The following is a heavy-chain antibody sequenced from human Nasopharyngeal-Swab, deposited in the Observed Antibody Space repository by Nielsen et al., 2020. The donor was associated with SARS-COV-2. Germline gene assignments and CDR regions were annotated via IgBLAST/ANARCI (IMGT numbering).Heavy chain of an antibody. CDR3: ARDLPGYSDGYDNFDS. V-gene: IGHV3-30*03. CDR1: GFTFSSYG. J-gene: IGHJ4*02. D-gene: IGHD5-18*01. CDR2: ISYDGSNK. Sequence: GGSLRLSCAASGFTFSSYGMHWVRQAPGKGLEWVAVISYDGSNKYYADSVKGRCTISRDTSKNTLYLQMNSLRTEDTAVYYCARDLPGYSDGYDNFDSWGQGTLVTVSS.